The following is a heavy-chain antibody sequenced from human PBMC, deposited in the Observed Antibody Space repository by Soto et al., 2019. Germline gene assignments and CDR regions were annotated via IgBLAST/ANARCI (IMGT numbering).Heavy chain of an antibody. J-gene: IGHJ6*02. CDR3: AKDQLGGWDYYYYYYGMDV. Sequence: QVQLVESGGGVVQPGRSLRLSCAASGFTFSTYGMHWVRQAPGKGLEWVAVIWFDGSNKYYADSVKGRFTISRDNPNNTLFLQMNSPRAEDTAVYYCAKDQLGGWDYYYYYYGMDVWGQGTTVTVSS. V-gene: IGHV3-33*06. D-gene: IGHD6-19*01. CDR2: IWFDGSNK. CDR1: GFTFSTYG.